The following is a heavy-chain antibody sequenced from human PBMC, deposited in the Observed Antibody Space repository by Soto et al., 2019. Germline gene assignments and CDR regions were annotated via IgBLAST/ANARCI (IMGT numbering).Heavy chain of an antibody. CDR1: GGSFSGYY. J-gene: IGHJ6*02. CDR3: ARGRTYYYGSGSYYKGLYGMDV. CDR2: INHSGST. D-gene: IGHD3-10*01. Sequence: SETLSLTCAVYGGSFSGYYWSWIRQPPGKGLERIGEINHSGSTNYNPSLKSRVTISVDTSKNHFSLNLSSVTAADTAVYYCARGRTYYYGSGSYYKGLYGMDVWGQGTTVTVSS. V-gene: IGHV4-34*01.